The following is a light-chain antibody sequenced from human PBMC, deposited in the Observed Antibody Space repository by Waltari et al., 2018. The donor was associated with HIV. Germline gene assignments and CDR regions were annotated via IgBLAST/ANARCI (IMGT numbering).Light chain of an antibody. CDR3: GTWDSSLSVWV. J-gene: IGLJ3*02. V-gene: IGLV1-51*01. Sequence: QSVLTQPPSVSAAPGQTITISCSGSSSNIGSYYVTWYQHLPGAAPKLLIHDNNQRPSGIHDRCSGSKSGTSATLDITGLQTGDEADYYCGTWDSSLSVWVFGGGTKLTVL. CDR2: DNN. CDR1: SSNIGSYY.